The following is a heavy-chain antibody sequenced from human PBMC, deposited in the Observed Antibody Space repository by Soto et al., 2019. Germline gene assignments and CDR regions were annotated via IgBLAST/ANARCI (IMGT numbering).Heavy chain of an antibody. J-gene: IGHJ6*02. Sequence: QVQLVQSGAEVKKPGSSVKVSCKASGGTFSSYAISWVRQAPGQGLEWMGGIIPIFGTANYAQKFQGRVTKTSDEARSTAYREVGRLRSEDTGVYYCAREGSGHHRKTPYDDDGMDVWGQGTTVTVSS. CDR2: IIPIFGTA. CDR3: AREGSGHHRKTPYDDDGMDV. D-gene: IGHD2-15*01. CDR1: GGTFSSYA. V-gene: IGHV1-69*05.